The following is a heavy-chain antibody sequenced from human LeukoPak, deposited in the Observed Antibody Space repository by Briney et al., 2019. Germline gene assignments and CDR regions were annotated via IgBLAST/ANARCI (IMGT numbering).Heavy chain of an antibody. J-gene: IGHJ4*02. CDR1: GFTFSSYA. D-gene: IGHD6-13*01. CDR3: AREGRIAAAGTGPGDY. Sequence: PGGSLRLSCAASGFTFSSYAMHWVRQAPGKGLEWVAVISYDGSNKYYADSVKGRSTISRDNTKNTLYLQMNSLRAEDTAVYYCAREGRIAAAGTGPGDYWGQGTLVTVSS. CDR2: ISYDGSNK. V-gene: IGHV3-30-3*01.